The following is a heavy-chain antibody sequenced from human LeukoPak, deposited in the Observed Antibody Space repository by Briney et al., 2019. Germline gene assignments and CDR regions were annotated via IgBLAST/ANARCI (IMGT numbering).Heavy chain of an antibody. CDR1: GYTFTGYY. Sequence: VASVKVSCKASGYTFTGYYMHWVRQAPGQGLEWMGWINPNSGDTSSAQKFQGRVTMTRDTSISTVYMELSRLRSDDTAVYYCARDYIDPGNYTPLGYWGQGTLVTVSS. CDR2: INPNSGDT. V-gene: IGHV1-2*02. CDR3: ARDYIDPGNYTPLGY. J-gene: IGHJ4*02. D-gene: IGHD1-7*01.